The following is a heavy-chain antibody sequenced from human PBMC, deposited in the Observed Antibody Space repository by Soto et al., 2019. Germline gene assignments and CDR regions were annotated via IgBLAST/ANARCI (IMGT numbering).Heavy chain of an antibody. CDR1: GDSISSGRYY. CDR3: GATVTGSSIVDP. J-gene: IGHJ5*02. V-gene: IGHV4-31*11. D-gene: IGHD3-9*01. Sequence: QVQLQESGPGLVKPSQTLPLSCAVSGDSISSGRYYWTWIRHHPGEGLERIGYISNSGNTYYNPYLKSRVTISLDTSKNQFSLELNSVTAADTAVYYCGATVTGSSIVDPWGQGTLVTVSS. CDR2: ISNSGNT.